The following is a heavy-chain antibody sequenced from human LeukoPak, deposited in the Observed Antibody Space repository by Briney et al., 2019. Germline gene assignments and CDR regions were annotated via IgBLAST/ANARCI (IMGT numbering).Heavy chain of an antibody. CDR2: ISAYNGNT. CDR1: GYTFISYG. V-gene: IGHV1-18*01. J-gene: IGHJ5*02. Sequence: GASVKVSCKASGYTFISYGISWVRQAPGQGLEWMGWISAYNGNTNYAQKLQGRVTMTTDTSTSTAYMELRSLRSDDTAVYYCARDGWFGELPNWFDPWGQGTLVTVSS. CDR3: ARDGWFGELPNWFDP. D-gene: IGHD3-10*01.